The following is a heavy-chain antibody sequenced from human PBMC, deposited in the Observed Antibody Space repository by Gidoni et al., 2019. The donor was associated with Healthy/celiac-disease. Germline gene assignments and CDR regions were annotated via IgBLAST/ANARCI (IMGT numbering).Heavy chain of an antibody. J-gene: IGHJ4*02. V-gene: IGHV3-21*01. CDR1: GFTFSSYS. CDR3: ARGTSAAAGTPFDY. Sequence: EVQLVESGGGMVKPGGSLRLACAASGFTFSSYSMNWVRQAPGKGLELVSSISSSSSYIYYAYSVKGRFTISRDNAKNSLYLQMNSLRAEDTAVYYCARGTSAAAGTPFDYWGQGTLVTVSS. D-gene: IGHD6-13*01. CDR2: ISSSSSYI.